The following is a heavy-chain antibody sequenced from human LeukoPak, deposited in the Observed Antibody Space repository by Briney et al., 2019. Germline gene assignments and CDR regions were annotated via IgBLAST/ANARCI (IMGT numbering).Heavy chain of an antibody. CDR1: GFTFSTYS. CDR3: ARGGAPRPDF. D-gene: IGHD1-26*01. V-gene: IGHV3-21*01. CDR2: ITSSSSYI. Sequence: GGSLRLSCAASGFTFSTYSMTWVRQAPGKGLERVSSITSSSSYIYYADSVKGRFTISRDNAKNSLYLQMNSLRVEDTAVYYCARGGAPRPDFWGQGTLVTVSS. J-gene: IGHJ4*02.